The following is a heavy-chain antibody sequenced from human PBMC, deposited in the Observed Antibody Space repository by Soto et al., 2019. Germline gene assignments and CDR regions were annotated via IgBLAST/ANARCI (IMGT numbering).Heavy chain of an antibody. CDR2: ISPYNGNT. Sequence: QVQLVQSGAEVKKPGASVKVSCKASGYTFTSYGISWVRQAPGQGLEWMGWISPYNGNTKDTQRLQGRVTMTTDTCTSETSMEPTGVRSEDIVVYYCASDLNSFDSCGQGALGTVSS. CDR3: ASDLNSFDS. J-gene: IGHJ4*02. V-gene: IGHV1-18*03. CDR1: GYTFTSYG.